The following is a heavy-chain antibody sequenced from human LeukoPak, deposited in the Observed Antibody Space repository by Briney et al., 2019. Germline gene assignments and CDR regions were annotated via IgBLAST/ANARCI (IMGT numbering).Heavy chain of an antibody. CDR3: ATLLLGVGGDY. CDR1: GFTFSSYG. J-gene: IGHJ4*02. Sequence: GGSLRLSCVASGFTFSSYGMHWVRQAPGKGLERVAMISYDGSDKYYAESVKGRFTISRDNSKNTLYLQMNSLRDEDTAMYSCATLLLGVGGDYWGQGTLVTVSS. D-gene: IGHD2-15*01. V-gene: IGHV3-30*03. CDR2: ISYDGSDK.